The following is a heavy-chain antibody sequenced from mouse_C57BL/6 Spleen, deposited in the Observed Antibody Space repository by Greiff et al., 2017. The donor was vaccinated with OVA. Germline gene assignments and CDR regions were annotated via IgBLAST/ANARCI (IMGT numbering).Heavy chain of an antibody. CDR3: ARSDITTVDYAMDY. J-gene: IGHJ4*01. Sequence: QVQLQQPGAELVRPGTSVKLSCKASGYTFTSYWMHWVKQRPGQGLEWIGVIDPSDSYTNYNQKFKGKATLTVDTSSSTAYMQLSSLTSEDSAVYYCARSDITTVDYAMDYWGKGTSVTVSS. D-gene: IGHD1-1*01. V-gene: IGHV1-59*01. CDR1: GYTFTSYW. CDR2: IDPSDSYT.